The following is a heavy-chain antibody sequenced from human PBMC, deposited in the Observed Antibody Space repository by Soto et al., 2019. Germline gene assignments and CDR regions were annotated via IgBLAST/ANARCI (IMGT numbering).Heavy chain of an antibody. CDR3: PRDQPAEKAGTSYGMDV. D-gene: IGHD2-2*01. CDR2: IIPIFGTA. V-gene: IGHV1-69*01. CDR1: GGTFSSYA. Sequence: QVQLVQSGAEVKKPGSSVKVSCKASGGTFSSYAISWVRQAPGQGLEWMGGIIPIFGTANYAQKFQGRVTITADESTSPAYMDLSSLRSEDTAVYYWPRDQPAEKAGTSYGMDVGGKGPTVPVSS. J-gene: IGHJ6*04.